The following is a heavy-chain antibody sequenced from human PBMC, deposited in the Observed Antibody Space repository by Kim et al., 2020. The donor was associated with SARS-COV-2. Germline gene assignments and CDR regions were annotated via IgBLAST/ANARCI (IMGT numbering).Heavy chain of an antibody. CDR3: ARGPSGYDLHFDY. Sequence: YAVSVQSRITINPDTSKNRFSLQLNSVTPEDTAVYYCARGPSGYDLHFDYWGQGTLVTVSS. V-gene: IGHV6-1*01. J-gene: IGHJ4*02. D-gene: IGHD5-12*01.